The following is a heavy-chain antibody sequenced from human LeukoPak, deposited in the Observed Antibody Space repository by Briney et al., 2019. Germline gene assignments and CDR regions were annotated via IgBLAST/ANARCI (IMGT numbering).Heavy chain of an antibody. CDR3: ARTAYYGDLLFDY. CDR2: IRSKANSYTT. J-gene: IGHJ4*02. CDR1: GFTFSGSA. D-gene: IGHD4-17*01. Sequence: PGGSLRLSCAASGFTFSGSAIHWVRQASGKGLEWVGRIRSKANSYTTAYAASAKGRFTISRDDSKNTAYLQMNSLKIEDTAVYYCARTAYYGDLLFDYWGQGTLVTVSS. V-gene: IGHV3-73*01.